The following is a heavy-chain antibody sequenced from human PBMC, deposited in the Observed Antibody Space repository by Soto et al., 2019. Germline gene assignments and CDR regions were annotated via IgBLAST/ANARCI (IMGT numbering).Heavy chain of an antibody. J-gene: IGHJ5*02. CDR1: GYTFTSYA. D-gene: IGHD4-17*01. CDR2: INAGNGNT. Sequence: QVQLVQSGAEVKKPGASVKVSCKASGYTFTSYAMHWVRQAPGQRLEWMGWINAGNGNTKYSQKFQGRVTITRDTXASTAYMELSSLRSEDTAVYYCARGAYGDYGGGFDPWGQGTLVTVSS. V-gene: IGHV1-3*01. CDR3: ARGAYGDYGGGFDP.